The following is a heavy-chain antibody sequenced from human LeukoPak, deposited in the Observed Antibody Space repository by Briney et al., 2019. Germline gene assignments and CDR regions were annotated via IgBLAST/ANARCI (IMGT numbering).Heavy chain of an antibody. D-gene: IGHD3-3*01. CDR2: IYYSGST. J-gene: IGHJ4*02. CDR1: GGSISSYY. Sequence: SETPSLTCTVSGGSISSYYWSWIRQPPGKGLEWIGYIYYSGSTNYNPSLKSRVTISVDTSKNQFSLKLSSVTAADTAVYYCARGAYDLVNYWGQGTLVTVSS. V-gene: IGHV4-59*01. CDR3: ARGAYDLVNY.